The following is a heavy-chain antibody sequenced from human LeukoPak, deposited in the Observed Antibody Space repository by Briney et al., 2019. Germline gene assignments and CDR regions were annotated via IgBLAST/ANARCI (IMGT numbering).Heavy chain of an antibody. V-gene: IGHV3-23*01. J-gene: IGHJ4*02. CDR1: GFSFSKYA. CDR2: VSGGDDGT. Sequence: GGSLRLSCAASGFSFSKYAMTWVRQAPERGPEWVSVVSGGDDGTFYAVSVKGRFTISRDNSKNTLYLQVNSLRAEDTAVYYCAKGLSATSYSPLDYWGQGSLVTVSS. D-gene: IGHD2-21*01. CDR3: AKGLSATSYSPLDY.